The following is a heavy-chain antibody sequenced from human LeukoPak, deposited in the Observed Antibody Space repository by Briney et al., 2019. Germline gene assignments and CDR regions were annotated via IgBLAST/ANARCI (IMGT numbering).Heavy chain of an antibody. D-gene: IGHD1-26*01. Sequence: SVKVSCKASGGTFSSYTISWVRQAPGQGLEWMGGIIPIFGTANYAQKFQGRVTITADESTSTAYMELSSLGSEDTAVYYCAKVQLGATHMDYYYYFGMDVWGQGTTVTVSS. CDR3: AKVQLGATHMDYYYYFGMDV. CDR1: GGTFSSYT. V-gene: IGHV1-69*13. CDR2: IIPIFGTA. J-gene: IGHJ6*02.